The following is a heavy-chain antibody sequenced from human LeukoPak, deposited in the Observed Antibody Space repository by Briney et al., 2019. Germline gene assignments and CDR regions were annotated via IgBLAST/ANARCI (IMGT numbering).Heavy chain of an antibody. CDR3: ARERSTIFGVVESMDV. Sequence: PSETLSLTCTVSGGSISSSSYYWGWIRQPPGKGLEWIGSIYYSGSTYYNPSLKSRVTISVDTSKNQFSLKLSSVTAADTAVYYCARERSTIFGVVESMDVSGKGTTVTVSS. D-gene: IGHD3-3*01. CDR1: GGSISSSSYY. J-gene: IGHJ6*04. V-gene: IGHV4-39*02. CDR2: IYYSGST.